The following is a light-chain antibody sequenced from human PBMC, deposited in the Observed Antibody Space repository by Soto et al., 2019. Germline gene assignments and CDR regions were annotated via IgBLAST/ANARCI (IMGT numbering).Light chain of an antibody. CDR3: QQYNSYPGT. J-gene: IGKJ1*01. Sequence: DIQMTQSPSTLSASVGDRVTITCRASQSISSWLAWYQQTPGKAPKLLIYDASSLESGVASRFSGSGSGTEFTLTISSLQPDDFATYYCQQYNSYPGTFGQGTKV. CDR2: DAS. CDR1: QSISSW. V-gene: IGKV1-5*01.